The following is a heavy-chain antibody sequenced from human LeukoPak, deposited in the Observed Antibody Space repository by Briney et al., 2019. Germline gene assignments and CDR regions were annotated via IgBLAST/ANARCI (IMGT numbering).Heavy chain of an antibody. CDR2: INPNSGGT. CDR3: ARGNRYYYYMDV. J-gene: IGHJ6*03. Sequence: ASVKVSCKASGYTFTSHGISWVRQAPGQGLEWMGWINPNSGGTNYAQKFQGRVTMTRDTSISTAYMELSRLRSDDTAVYYCARGNRYYYYMDVWGKGTTVTISS. D-gene: IGHD2/OR15-2a*01. V-gene: IGHV1-2*02. CDR1: GYTFTSHG.